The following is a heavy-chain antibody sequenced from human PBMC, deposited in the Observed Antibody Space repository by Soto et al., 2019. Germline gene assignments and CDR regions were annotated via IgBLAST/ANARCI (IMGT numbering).Heavy chain of an antibody. CDR2: IIPIFGTA. D-gene: IGHD5-18*01. CDR3: ARGVYKVDTAMANTFDY. J-gene: IGHJ4*02. CDR1: GGTFSSYA. Sequence: SVKVSCKASGGTFSSYAISWVRQAPVQGLEWMGGIIPIFGTANYAQKFQGRVTITADESTSTAYMELSSLRSEDTAVYYCARGVYKVDTAMANTFDYCGQGTLVPVSS. V-gene: IGHV1-69*13.